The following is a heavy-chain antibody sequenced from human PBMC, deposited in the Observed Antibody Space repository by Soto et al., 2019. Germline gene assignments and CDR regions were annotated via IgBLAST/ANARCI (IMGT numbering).Heavy chain of an antibody. CDR2: MNPNSGNT. D-gene: IGHD2-2*02. J-gene: IGHJ6*03. CDR3: ARGPINIDCSSTSCYTKYYYYYYMDV. CDR1: GYTFTSYD. V-gene: IGHV1-8*01. Sequence: ASVKVSCKASGYTFTSYDINWVRQATGQGLEWMGWMNPNSGNTGYAQKFQGRVTMTRNTSISTAYMELSSLRSEDTAVYYCARGPINIDCSSTSCYTKYYYYYYMDVWGKGTTVTVSS.